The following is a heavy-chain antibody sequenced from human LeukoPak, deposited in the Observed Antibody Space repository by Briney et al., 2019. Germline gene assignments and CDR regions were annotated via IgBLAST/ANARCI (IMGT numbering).Heavy chain of an antibody. Sequence: PGGSLRLSCAASGFTFSSYGMHWVRQAPGKGLEWVAVTWHDGSNKYYADSVKGRFTISRDNSKNTLYLQMNSLRAEDTAVYYCVRNLAVAGTCFDSWGQGTLVTVSS. CDR2: TWHDGSNK. CDR3: VRNLAVAGTCFDS. CDR1: GFTFSSYG. J-gene: IGHJ4*02. D-gene: IGHD6-19*01. V-gene: IGHV3-33*01.